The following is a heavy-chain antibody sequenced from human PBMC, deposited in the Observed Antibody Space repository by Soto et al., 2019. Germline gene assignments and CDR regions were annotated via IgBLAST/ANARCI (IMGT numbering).Heavy chain of an antibody. J-gene: IGHJ6*02. D-gene: IGHD3-10*01. Sequence: SVKVSFKASGGTFSSYAISWVRQAPGQGLEWMGGIIPIFGTANYARKFQGRVTITADESTSTAYMELSSLRSEDTAVYYCARGVVRGVPPLYYYYGMDVWGQGTTVTVSS. V-gene: IGHV1-69*13. CDR1: GGTFSSYA. CDR3: ARGVVRGVPPLYYYYGMDV. CDR2: IIPIFGTA.